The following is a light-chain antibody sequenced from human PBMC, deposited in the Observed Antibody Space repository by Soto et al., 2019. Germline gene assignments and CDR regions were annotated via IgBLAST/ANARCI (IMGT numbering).Light chain of an antibody. CDR2: GNS. CDR3: QSYDSSLSRV. Sequence: QSVLTQPPSVSGAPGQRVTISCTGSSSNIGAGYDVHWYQQLPGTAPKLLIYGNSNRPSGVPDRFSGSKSGTSSSLAITLLQAEDEAYYYCQSYDSSLSRVFGGGTKLTVL. J-gene: IGLJ2*01. CDR1: SSNIGAGYD. V-gene: IGLV1-40*01.